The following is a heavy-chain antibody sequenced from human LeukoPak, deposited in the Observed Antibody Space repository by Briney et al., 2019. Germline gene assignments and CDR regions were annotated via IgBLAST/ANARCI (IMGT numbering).Heavy chain of an antibody. CDR2: ISSSSNYI. V-gene: IGHV3-21*01. CDR1: GFTFSSYS. Sequence: GGSLRLSCAASGFTFSSYSMNWVRQAPGKGLEWVSSISSSSNYIYYADSVKGRFTISRDNAKNSLYLRMNSLRAEDTAVYFCARGGRGAFDIWGQGILVTVSS. D-gene: IGHD3-10*01. CDR3: ARGGRGAFDI. J-gene: IGHJ3*02.